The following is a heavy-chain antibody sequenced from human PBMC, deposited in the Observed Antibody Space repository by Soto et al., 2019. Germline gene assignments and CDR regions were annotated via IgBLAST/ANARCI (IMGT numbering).Heavy chain of an antibody. V-gene: IGHV1-69*13. J-gene: IGHJ4*02. CDR2: IIPIFGTA. Sequence: RASVKVSCKASGGTFSSYAISWVRQAPGQGLEWMGGIIPIFGTANYAQKFQGRVTITADESTSTAYMELSSLRSEDTAVYYCARDHPNDYGDYAYFDYWGQGTLVTVSS. D-gene: IGHD4-17*01. CDR3: ARDHPNDYGDYAYFDY. CDR1: GGTFSSYA.